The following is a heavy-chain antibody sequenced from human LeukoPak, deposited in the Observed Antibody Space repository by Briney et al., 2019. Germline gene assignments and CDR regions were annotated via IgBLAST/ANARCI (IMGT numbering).Heavy chain of an antibody. Sequence: GGSLRLSCAASGFTFSSYAMSWVRQAPGKGLEWVSAISGSGGSTYYADSVKGRFTISRDNSKNTLYLQMNSLRAEDTAVYYCARSGITMIAYGMDVWGQGTTVTVSS. CDR3: ARSGITMIAYGMDV. V-gene: IGHV3-23*01. CDR2: ISGSGGST. J-gene: IGHJ6*02. CDR1: GFTFSSYA. D-gene: IGHD3-22*01.